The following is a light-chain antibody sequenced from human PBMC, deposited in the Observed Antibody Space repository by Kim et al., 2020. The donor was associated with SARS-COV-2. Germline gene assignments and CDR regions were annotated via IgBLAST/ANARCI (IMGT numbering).Light chain of an antibody. J-gene: IGLJ2*01. V-gene: IGLV2-23*02. CDR1: SSDVGSYNF. Sequence: QSALTQPASVSGSPGQSITISCTGTSSDVGSYNFVSWYQQHPGKAPKLMIYEVTKRPSGVSNCFSGSKSGNTASLTISGLQAEDEADYYCCSYAGNSNGVFGGGTQLTVL. CDR3: CSYAGNSNGV. CDR2: EVT.